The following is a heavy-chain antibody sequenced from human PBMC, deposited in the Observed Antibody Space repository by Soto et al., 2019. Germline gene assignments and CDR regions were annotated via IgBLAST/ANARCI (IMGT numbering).Heavy chain of an antibody. V-gene: IGHV3-30-3*01. CDR2: ISYDGSNK. J-gene: IGHJ5*02. D-gene: IGHD2-2*01. CDR3: ARDRDCISTSCYLNWFDP. CDR1: GFTFSSYA. Sequence: GGSLRLSCAASGFTFSSYAMHWVRQAPGKGLEWVAVISYDGSNKYYADSVKGRFTISRDNSKNTLYLQMNSLRAEDTAVYYCARDRDCISTSCYLNWFDPWGQGTLVTLSS.